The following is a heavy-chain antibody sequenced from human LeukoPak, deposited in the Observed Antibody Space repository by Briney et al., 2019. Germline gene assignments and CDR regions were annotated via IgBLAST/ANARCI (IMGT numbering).Heavy chain of an antibody. CDR1: GGSISSGSYY. CDR3: ATTANSYYYYYYMDV. CDR2: IYTSGST. V-gene: IGHV4-61*02. Sequence: ASETLSLTCTVSGGSISSGSYYWSWIRQPAGKGLEWIGRIYTSGSTNYNPSLKSRVTISVDTSKNQFSLKLSSVTAADTAVYYCATTANSYYYYYYMDVWGKGTTVTVSS. J-gene: IGHJ6*03. D-gene: IGHD1-1*01.